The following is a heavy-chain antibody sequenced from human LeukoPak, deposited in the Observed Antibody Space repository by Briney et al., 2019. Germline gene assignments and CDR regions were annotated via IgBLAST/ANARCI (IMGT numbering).Heavy chain of an antibody. CDR1: GFTFSNSW. Sequence: GESLRLSRAASGFTFSNSWMSWVRQAPGKGLEWVANIKEDGSEKNYVDSEKGRFTISRDNAKNSLYLQMNSLRAEATAVYHGAKIRFYMDVWGQGTTVTVSS. V-gene: IGHV3-7*01. CDR3: AKIRFYMDV. CDR2: IKEDGSEK. J-gene: IGHJ6*01. D-gene: IGHD2/OR15-2a*01.